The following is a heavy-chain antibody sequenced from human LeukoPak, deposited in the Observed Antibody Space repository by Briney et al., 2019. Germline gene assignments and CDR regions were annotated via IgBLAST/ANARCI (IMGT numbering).Heavy chain of an antibody. V-gene: IGHV4-61*02. CDR2: IYTSGTT. D-gene: IGHD4-17*01. CDR3: ARLSTVTTSFDY. CDR1: GGSITSGSYY. Sequence: SETLSLTCSVSGGSITSGSYYWSWIRQPAGKGLEWIGRIYTSGTTHYNPSLKSRVTMSVDTSKNQFSLKLSSVTAADTAVYYCARLSTVTTSFDYWGQGTLVTVSS. J-gene: IGHJ4*02.